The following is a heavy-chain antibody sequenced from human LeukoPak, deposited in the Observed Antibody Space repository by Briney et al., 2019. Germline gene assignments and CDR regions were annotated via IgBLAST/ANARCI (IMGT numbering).Heavy chain of an antibody. D-gene: IGHD6-19*01. CDR1: GFTFSSYE. Sequence: GGSLRLSCAASGFTFSSYEMNWVRQAPGKGLEWISYISSSGGTIYYADSVKGRFTISRDNAKNTLYLEINSLRAQDTAVYYCARDLAGSIDYWGQGTLVTVSS. V-gene: IGHV3-48*03. CDR2: ISSSGGTI. J-gene: IGHJ4*02. CDR3: ARDLAGSIDY.